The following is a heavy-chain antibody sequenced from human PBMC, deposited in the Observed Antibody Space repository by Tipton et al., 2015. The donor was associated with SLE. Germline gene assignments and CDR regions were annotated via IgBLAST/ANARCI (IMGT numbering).Heavy chain of an antibody. Sequence: QSGAEVKKPGESLKISCKGSGYSFTSYWIGWVRQMPGKGLEWMGIIYPGDSDTRYSPSFQAQVTISAAKSISTAHLQWSSLKASDTAMYYCARHPPRSSSRSSFDYWGQGTLVTVSS. CDR3: ARHPPRSSSRSSFDY. J-gene: IGHJ4*02. D-gene: IGHD6-13*01. CDR2: IYPGDSDT. CDR1: GYSFTSYW. V-gene: IGHV5-51*01.